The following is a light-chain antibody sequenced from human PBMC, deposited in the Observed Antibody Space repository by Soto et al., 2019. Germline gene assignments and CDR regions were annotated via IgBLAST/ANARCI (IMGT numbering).Light chain of an antibody. CDR1: QSLSSSY. CDR3: HHYGISPPWT. CDR2: GAF. Sequence: EIVLTQSPVTLSLSPGERATLSCRAIQSLSSSYFAWYQHKPGQGPRLLIYGAFTRATGTPDRFSGSGSGTDFTLTISRLEPEDFAVYYCHHYGISPPWTFGQGTKVDIK. J-gene: IGKJ1*01. V-gene: IGKV3-20*01.